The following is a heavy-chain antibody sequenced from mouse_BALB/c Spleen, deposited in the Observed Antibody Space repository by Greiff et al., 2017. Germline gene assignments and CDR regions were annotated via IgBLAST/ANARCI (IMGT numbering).Heavy chain of an antibody. V-gene: IGHV1-63*02. D-gene: IGHD2-4*01. CDR2: IYPGGGYT. J-gene: IGHJ3*01. Sequence: VQLVESGAELVRPGTSVKISCKASGYTFTNYWLGWVKQRPGHGLEWIGDIYPGGGYTNYNEKFKGKATLTADTSSSTAYMQLSSLTSEDSAVYFCARDGDYDDDGGLPYWGQGTLVTVAA. CDR1: GYTFTNYW. CDR3: ARDGDYDDDGGLPY.